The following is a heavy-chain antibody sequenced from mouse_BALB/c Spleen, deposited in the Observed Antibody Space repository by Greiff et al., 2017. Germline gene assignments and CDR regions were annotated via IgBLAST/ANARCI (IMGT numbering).Heavy chain of an antibody. CDR3: ARRWARSYGSLAY. D-gene: IGHD2-2*01. J-gene: IGHJ3*01. CDR1: GYTFTDYN. CDR2: INPNNGGT. Sequence: EVQLQQSGPELVKPGASVKIPCKASGYTFTDYNMDWVKQSHGKSLEWIGDINPNNGGTIYNQKFKGKATLTVDKSSSTAYMELRSLTSEDTAVYYCARRWARSYGSLAYWGQGTLVTVSA. V-gene: IGHV1-18*01.